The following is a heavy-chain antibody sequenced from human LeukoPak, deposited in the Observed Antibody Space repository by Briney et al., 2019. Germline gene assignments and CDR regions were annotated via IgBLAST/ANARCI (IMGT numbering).Heavy chain of an antibody. D-gene: IGHD6-13*01. CDR2: ISGSGGCT. CDR3: AKDGKKYGSTWDFDY. Sequence: PGGSLRLSCAASGFTFSSYAMILVRQAPGKGLEWVSGISGSGGCTYYADSVKGRFTVSRVNSRNTLYLQMNSLRAEDTAVYYCAKDGKKYGSTWDFDYWGQGPLVTVSS. J-gene: IGHJ4*02. CDR1: GFTFSSYA. V-gene: IGHV3-23*01.